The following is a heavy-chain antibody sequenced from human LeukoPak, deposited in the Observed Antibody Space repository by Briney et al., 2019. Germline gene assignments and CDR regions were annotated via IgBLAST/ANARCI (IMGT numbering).Heavy chain of an antibody. CDR1: GFTVSSNY. CDR2: IYSGGST. CDR3: ARASTDNWYNYFDL. Sequence: GGSLRLSCAASGFTVSSNYMSWVRQAPGKGLEWVSVIYSGGSTYYADSVKGRFSISRDKSKNTLYLQINSLRADDTAVYYCARASTDNWYNYFDLWGQGTLVTVSS. D-gene: IGHD1/OR15-1a*01. J-gene: IGHJ4*02. V-gene: IGHV3-66*01.